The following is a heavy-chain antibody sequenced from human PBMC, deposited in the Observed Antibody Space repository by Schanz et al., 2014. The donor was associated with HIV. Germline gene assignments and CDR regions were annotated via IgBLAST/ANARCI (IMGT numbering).Heavy chain of an antibody. CDR1: GGSFSGYY. Sequence: QVQLQQWGAGLLKPSETLSLTCAVYGGSFSGYYWSWIRQSPGKGLEWIGEINHSGRTKYSPSLKRRVTISVDTSKSQFSLKLSSVTAADTAVYYCARSYYYDGSPLPLDSWGQGTLVTVSS. J-gene: IGHJ4*02. CDR2: INHSGRT. V-gene: IGHV4-34*02. CDR3: ARSYYYDGSPLPLDS. D-gene: IGHD3-22*01.